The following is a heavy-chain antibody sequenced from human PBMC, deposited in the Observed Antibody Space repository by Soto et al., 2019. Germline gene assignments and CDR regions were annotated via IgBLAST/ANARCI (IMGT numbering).Heavy chain of an antibody. Sequence: QVQLVQSGAEVKKPGSSVKVSCKASGGTFSSYAITWVRQALGQGLEWWGGFIPIFGTANSAQKFQGRVTITADESTSTAYMELSSLRSEDTAVYYCARDRGPSSGYYPYWYDPWGQGTLVTVSS. CDR1: GGTFSSYA. V-gene: IGHV1-69*12. D-gene: IGHD3-22*01. CDR2: FIPIFGTA. J-gene: IGHJ5*02. CDR3: ARDRGPSSGYYPYWYDP.